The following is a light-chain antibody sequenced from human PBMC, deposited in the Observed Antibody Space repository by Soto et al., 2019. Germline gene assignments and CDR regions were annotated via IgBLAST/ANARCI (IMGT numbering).Light chain of an antibody. CDR2: KAS. CDR1: QTISSW. J-gene: IGKJ1*01. CDR3: QHYNSYSEA. Sequence: DIQMTQHPYTLSVSLGDRVTITCRASQTISSWLAWYQQKPGKAPKLLIYKASTLKSGVPSRFSGSGSGTEFTLTISSLQPDDFATYYCQHYNSYSEAFGQGTKVDIK. V-gene: IGKV1-5*03.